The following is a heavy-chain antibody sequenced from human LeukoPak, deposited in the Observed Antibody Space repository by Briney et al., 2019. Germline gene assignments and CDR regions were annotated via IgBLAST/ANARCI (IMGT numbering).Heavy chain of an antibody. V-gene: IGHV3-30-3*01. CDR2: ISYDGSNK. CDR1: GFTFSSCA. Sequence: PGRSLRLSCAASGFTFSSCAMHWVRQAPGKGLEWVAVISYDGSNKYYADSVKGRFTISRDNSKNTLYLQMNSLRAEDTAVYYCARDPHSSSWSMRSAFDIWGQGTMVTVSS. J-gene: IGHJ3*02. D-gene: IGHD6-13*01. CDR3: ARDPHSSSWSMRSAFDI.